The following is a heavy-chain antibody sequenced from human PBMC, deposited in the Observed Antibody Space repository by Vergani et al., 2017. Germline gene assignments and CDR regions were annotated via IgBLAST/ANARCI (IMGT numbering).Heavy chain of an antibody. Sequence: EVQLVESGGGLVQPGGSLRLSCAASGYTFSSYGMSWVRQAPGEGLEWVANIKQDGSEKYYVDSVKGRFTISRENAKNSLYLQMNSLRAEDTSVYYCARDYGDSFDYWGQGTLVTVSS. CDR1: GYTFSSYG. V-gene: IGHV3-7*01. CDR2: IKQDGSEK. CDR3: ARDYGDSFDY. D-gene: IGHD4-17*01. J-gene: IGHJ4*02.